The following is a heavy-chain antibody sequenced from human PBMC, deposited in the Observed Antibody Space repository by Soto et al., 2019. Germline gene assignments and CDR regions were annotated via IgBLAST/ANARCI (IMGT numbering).Heavy chain of an antibody. CDR1: GFRFRDYT. CDR2: ILSNYNT. Sequence: EVQLLESGGGLVQPGGSLTLSCAASGFRFRDYTMSWVRQAPGKVLESISVILSNYNTYYTDSVRGRFTISRDSSKNMLYLEMNSLRAEDTAVYYCARRVNGCFDYWGQGALVTVSS. V-gene: IGHV3-23*05. J-gene: IGHJ4*02. D-gene: IGHD6-19*01. CDR3: ARRVNGCFDY.